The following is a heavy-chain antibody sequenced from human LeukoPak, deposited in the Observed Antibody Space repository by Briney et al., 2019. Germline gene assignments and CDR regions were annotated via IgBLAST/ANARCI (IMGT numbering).Heavy chain of an antibody. CDR2: IYYSGST. Sequence: ETLSLTCTVSGGSISSYYWTWLRQPPGKGLEWMGYIYYSGSTNYNPSLKSRVTISVDTSKNQFSLKLSSLTAADTAVYYRARRRAVPGFYYFDYWGQGTLVTVSS. J-gene: IGHJ4*02. V-gene: IGHV4-59*08. D-gene: IGHD6-19*01. CDR3: ARRRAVPGFYYFDY. CDR1: GGSISSYY.